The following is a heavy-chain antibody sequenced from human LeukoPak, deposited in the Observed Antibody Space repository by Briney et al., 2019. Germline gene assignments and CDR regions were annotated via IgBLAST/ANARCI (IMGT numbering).Heavy chain of an antibody. D-gene: IGHD1-26*01. CDR1: GYTFTGYY. Sequence: ASVKVSCKASGYTFTGYYMHWVRQAPGQGLERMGIINPSGGSTSYAQKFQGRVTMTRDMSTSTVYMELSSLRSEDTAVYYCARDSQHIVGATSRGPAFDYWGQGTLVTVSS. CDR3: ARDSQHIVGATSRGPAFDY. CDR2: INPSGGST. J-gene: IGHJ4*02. V-gene: IGHV1-46*01.